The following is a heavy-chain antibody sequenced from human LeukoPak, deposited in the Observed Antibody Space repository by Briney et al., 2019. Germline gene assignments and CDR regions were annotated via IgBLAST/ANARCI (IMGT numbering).Heavy chain of an antibody. Sequence: GGSLRLSCAASGITVSSYWMHRVHQAPGKGLVWVSRINSDGSVTNYADSVEGRFTISRDNAKNTVYLRMKDLRAEDTAVYYCVTDRYSDSAFGDWGQGTLVTVSS. V-gene: IGHV3-74*01. CDR2: INSDGSVT. CDR1: GITVSSYW. D-gene: IGHD5-12*01. J-gene: IGHJ4*02. CDR3: VTDRYSDSAFGD.